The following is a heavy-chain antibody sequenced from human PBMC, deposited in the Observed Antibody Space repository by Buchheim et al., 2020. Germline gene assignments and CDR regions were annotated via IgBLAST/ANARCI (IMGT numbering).Heavy chain of an antibody. Sequence: QVQLQESGPVLVKPSQTLSLTCTVSGGSITSGTFYWSWIRQPAGKGLEWIGRIHNSVTTNYNPSLRSRVAMSVDTSKNQFSLRLSSVTAADTAVYYCAREWGYLDPWGQGTL. CDR2: IHNSVTT. V-gene: IGHV4-61*02. CDR1: GGSITSGTFY. CDR3: AREWGYLDP. D-gene: IGHD3-16*01. J-gene: IGHJ5*02.